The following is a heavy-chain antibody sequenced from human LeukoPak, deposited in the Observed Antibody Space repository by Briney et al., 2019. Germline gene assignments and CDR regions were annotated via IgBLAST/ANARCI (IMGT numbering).Heavy chain of an antibody. V-gene: IGHV3-7*03. CDR2: IKQDGSEK. Sequence: GGSLRLSCSASGFTFSTYWMTWVRQAPGKGLEWVASIKQDGSEKYYVDSVKGRFTFSRDNAKNSLYLQMDSLRAEDTAVYYCARDKSAGADTGSSFYYWGQGALVTVSS. CDR3: ARDKSAGADTGSSFYY. J-gene: IGHJ4*02. D-gene: IGHD3-10*01. CDR1: GFTFSTYW.